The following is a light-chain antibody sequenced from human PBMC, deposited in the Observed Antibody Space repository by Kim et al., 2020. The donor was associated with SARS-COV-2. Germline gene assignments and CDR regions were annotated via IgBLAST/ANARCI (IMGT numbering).Light chain of an antibody. CDR1: QSISNW. V-gene: IGKV1-5*03. J-gene: IGKJ2*01. CDR3: QEYDSYF. Sequence: LSASVGDRVTIPCRASQSISNWLAWYQQKPGKAPKLLIYQASNLESGVPSRFSGSGSGTEFTLTISSLQPDDFAIYYCQEYDSYFFGQGTKVDIK. CDR2: QAS.